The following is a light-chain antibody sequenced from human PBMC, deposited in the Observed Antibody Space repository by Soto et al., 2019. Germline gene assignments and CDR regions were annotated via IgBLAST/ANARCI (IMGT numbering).Light chain of an antibody. CDR3: RSYTSRTLDVV. CDR2: EVS. V-gene: IGLV2-14*01. CDR1: SSDVGGDNY. Sequence: QSALTQPASVSGSPGQSITISCTGTSSDVGGDNYVSWYQQYPGKAPKLMIYEVSNRPSGVSNRFSGSNSGNTASLTISGLQAEDEADYYCRSYTSRTLDVVFGGGTQLTVL. J-gene: IGLJ2*01.